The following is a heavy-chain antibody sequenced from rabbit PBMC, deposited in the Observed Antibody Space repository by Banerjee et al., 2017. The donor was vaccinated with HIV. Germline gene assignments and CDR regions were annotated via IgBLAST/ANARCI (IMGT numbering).Heavy chain of an antibody. Sequence: QEQLEESGGDLVKPEGSLTLTCTASGFSFSSSYYMCWVRQAPGKGLEWIGCIYGGSSGSTYYASWVNGRFTISSDNAQNTVDLQMNSLTAADTATYFCARDSGYAGYGYALFNLWGPGTLVTVS. D-gene: IGHD6-1*01. CDR2: IYGGSSGST. J-gene: IGHJ4*01. CDR1: GFSFSSSYY. CDR3: ARDSGYAGYGYALFNL. V-gene: IGHV1S45*01.